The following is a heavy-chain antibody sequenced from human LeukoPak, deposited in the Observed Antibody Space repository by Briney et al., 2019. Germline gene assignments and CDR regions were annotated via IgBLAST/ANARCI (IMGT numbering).Heavy chain of an antibody. D-gene: IGHD5-18*01. V-gene: IGHV3-30-3*01. CDR2: ISYDGSNK. Sequence: SGRSLRLSCAASGFTFSSYAMHWVRQAPGKGLEWVAVISYDGSNKYYADSVKGRFTISRDNSKNTLYLQMNSLRAEDTAAYYCARETPLVQLFDYWGQGTLVTVSS. CDR3: ARETPLVQLFDY. J-gene: IGHJ4*02. CDR1: GFTFSSYA.